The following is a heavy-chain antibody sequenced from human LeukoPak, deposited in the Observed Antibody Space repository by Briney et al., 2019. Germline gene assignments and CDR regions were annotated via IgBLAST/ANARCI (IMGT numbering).Heavy chain of an antibody. CDR1: GGSIIGHH. CDR3: ARQTPYNGNHYFDY. CDR2: IYSHENT. J-gene: IGHJ4*02. V-gene: IGHV4-4*09. Sequence: SETLSLTCTVSGGSIIGHHWSWLRQSPGKELEWLAYIYSHENTNYSPSLNGRATISEDTSKSQVSLKVRSVTTADTAVYYCARQTPYNGNHYFDYWGQGILVTVSS. D-gene: IGHD1-14*01.